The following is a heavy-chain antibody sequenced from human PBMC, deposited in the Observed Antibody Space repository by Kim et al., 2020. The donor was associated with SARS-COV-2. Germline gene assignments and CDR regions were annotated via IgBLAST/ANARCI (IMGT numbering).Heavy chain of an antibody. CDR1: GFTFTNYW. CDR2: IKSDGTYA. Sequence: GGSLRLSCAASGFTFTNYWMHWVRQAPGKGLVWVSRIKSDGTYASYADSVKGRFTVSRDNAKNTLYLQMDSLKADDTAVYYCARDCCYYSRDVWGQGTTVTVSS. CDR3: ARDCCYYSRDV. V-gene: IGHV3-74*01. J-gene: IGHJ6*02.